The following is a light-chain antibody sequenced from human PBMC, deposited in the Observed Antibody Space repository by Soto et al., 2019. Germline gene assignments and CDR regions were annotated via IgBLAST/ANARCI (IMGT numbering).Light chain of an antibody. CDR2: EVS. CDR3: ISYAGSNLLYV. CDR1: SSDVGGYNY. Sequence: QSVLTQPPSASGSPGQSVTISCTGTSSDVGGYNYVSWYQQHPGKAPKLMIYEVSKRPSGVPDRFSGSKSGNTASLTVSVLQTEDEAVYYCISYAGSNLLYVFGTGTKVTVL. V-gene: IGLV2-8*01. J-gene: IGLJ1*01.